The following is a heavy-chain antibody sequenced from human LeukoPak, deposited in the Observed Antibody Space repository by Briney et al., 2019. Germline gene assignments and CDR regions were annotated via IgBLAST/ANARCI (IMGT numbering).Heavy chain of an antibody. CDR3: ARVRPRYYDSSGSRGDY. CDR2: INPNRGGT. CDR1: GYTFTGYY. V-gene: IGHV1-2*06. Sequence: ASVKVSCKASGYTFTGYYMHWVRQAPGQGLEWMGRINPNRGGTSYAQKFQGRVTMTRDTSISTAYMELSRLRSDDTAVYYCARVRPRYYDSSGSRGDYWGQGTLVTVSS. D-gene: IGHD3-22*01. J-gene: IGHJ4*02.